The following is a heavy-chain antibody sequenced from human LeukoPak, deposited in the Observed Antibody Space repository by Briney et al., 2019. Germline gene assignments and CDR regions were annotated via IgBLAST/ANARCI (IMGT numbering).Heavy chain of an antibody. CDR1: DYSIRSGYY. V-gene: IGHV4-38-2*01. Sequence: SETLSLTCGVSDYSIRSGYYWGWIRQPPGKGLEWIGSIYHSGRPYYTPALKSRVTISVDTSKTQFSLKLSSVTAADTAVYYCGRVTRGEEYYYYMDVWGKGTTVTAPS. CDR2: IYHSGRP. CDR3: GRVTRGEEYYYYMDV. D-gene: IGHD2/OR15-2a*01. J-gene: IGHJ6*03.